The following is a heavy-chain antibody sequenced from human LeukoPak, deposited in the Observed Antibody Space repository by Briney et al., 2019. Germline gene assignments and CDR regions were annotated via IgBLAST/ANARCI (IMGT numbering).Heavy chain of an antibody. CDR2: IYTSGST. CDR3: ARDAAPYYSGGYYDY. CDR1: GGSISSYY. Sequence: PSETLSLTCTVSGGSISSYYWSWIRQPAGKGLEWIGRIYTSGSTTYNPSLKSRVTMSVHTSKNPFSLKLSSVTAADTAVYYCARDAAPYYSGGYYDYCGQGTLVTVSS. J-gene: IGHJ4*02. V-gene: IGHV4-4*07. D-gene: IGHD3-22*01.